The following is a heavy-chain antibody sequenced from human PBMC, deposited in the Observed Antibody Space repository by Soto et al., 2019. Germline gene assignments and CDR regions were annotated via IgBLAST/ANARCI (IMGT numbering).Heavy chain of an antibody. J-gene: IGHJ4*02. V-gene: IGHV1-69*01. CDR2: IIPMFGTA. Sequence: QVQLVQSGAEVKKPGSSVKVSCKASGDTFSSYAINWVRPAPGQGLEWMGGIIPMFGTANYAQKFKGRVTITAGESTSTVYMQLRSLRSEDTAVYYCARVGPAHYYDSSGYYSPRAYWGQGTLVTVSS. CDR1: GDTFSSYA. CDR3: ARVGPAHYYDSSGYYSPRAY. D-gene: IGHD3-22*01.